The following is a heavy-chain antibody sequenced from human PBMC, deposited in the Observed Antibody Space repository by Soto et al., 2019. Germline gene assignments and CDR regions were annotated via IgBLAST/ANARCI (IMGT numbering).Heavy chain of an antibody. CDR1: GFTFSDYY. V-gene: IGHV3-11*06. CDR3: ASEYSSSRAFDY. Sequence: GGSLRLSCAASGFTFSDYYMSWIRQAPGKGLEWVSYISSSSSYTNYADSVKGRFTISRDNAKNSLYLQMNSLRAEDTAVYYCASEYSSSRAFDYWGQGTLVTVSS. D-gene: IGHD6-6*01. J-gene: IGHJ4*02. CDR2: ISSSSSYT.